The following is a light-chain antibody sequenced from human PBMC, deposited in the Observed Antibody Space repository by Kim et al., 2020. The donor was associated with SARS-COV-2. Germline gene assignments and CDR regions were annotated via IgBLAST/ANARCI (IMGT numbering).Light chain of an antibody. CDR3: CSYAGTYTVI. V-gene: IGLV2-11*02. CDR1: SGDVGAYDY. CDR2: DVS. Sequence: GQSVPIPCTGTSGDVGAYDYVSWYQQHPGKAPNLMIYDVSRRPSGVPDRFSGSKSGNTASLTVSGLQAEDEADYHCCSYAGTYTVIFGGGTQLTVL. J-gene: IGLJ2*01.